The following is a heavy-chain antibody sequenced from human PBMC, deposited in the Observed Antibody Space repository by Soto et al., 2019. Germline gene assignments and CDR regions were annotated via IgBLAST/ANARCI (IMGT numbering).Heavy chain of an antibody. V-gene: IGHV3-48*01. CDR1: GFTFGNYG. D-gene: IGHD3-22*01. J-gene: IGHJ3*01. CDR3: ARDQLYYNDISGRPLNAFDV. Sequence: GGSLRLSCAASGFTFGNYGMNWVRQAPGKGLEWVSYIGIGSSTKYYADSVKGRFTISRDNAKNSLYLQINSLRAEDTAVYYCARDQLYYNDISGRPLNAFDVWGQGTMVTVSS. CDR2: IGIGSSTK.